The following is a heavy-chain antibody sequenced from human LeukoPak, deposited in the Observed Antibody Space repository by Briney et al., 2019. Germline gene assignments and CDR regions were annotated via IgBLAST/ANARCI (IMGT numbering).Heavy chain of an antibody. CDR1: SYTFTNYA. D-gene: IGHD1-26*01. J-gene: IGHJ3*02. CDR3: ARPRATYDAFDI. CDR2: ISAYNGNT. Sequence: GASVKVSCKASSYTFTNYAFTWVRQAPGQGLEWMGWISAYNGNTNYAQKLQGRVTMTTDTSTSTAYMELRSLRSDDTAVYYCARPRATYDAFDIWGQGTMVTVSS. V-gene: IGHV1-18*01.